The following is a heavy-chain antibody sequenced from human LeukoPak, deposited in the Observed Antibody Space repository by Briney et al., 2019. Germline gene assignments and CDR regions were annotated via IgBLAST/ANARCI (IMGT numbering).Heavy chain of an antibody. Sequence: GGSLRLSCAASGFTFSSYGMHWVRQAPGKGLEWVAVISYDGSNKYYADSAKGRFTISRDNSKNTLYLQMNSLRAEDTAVYYCAKEGEAAATLEYFDYWGQGTLVTVSS. CDR1: GFTFSSYG. CDR3: AKEGEAAATLEYFDY. V-gene: IGHV3-30*18. CDR2: ISYDGSNK. D-gene: IGHD6-13*01. J-gene: IGHJ4*02.